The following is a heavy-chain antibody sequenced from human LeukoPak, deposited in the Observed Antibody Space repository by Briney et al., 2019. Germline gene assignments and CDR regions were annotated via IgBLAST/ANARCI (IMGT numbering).Heavy chain of an antibody. CDR1: GYTFTGYY. CDR2: INANSGGT. Sequence: ASVKVSCKASGYTFTGYYMHWVRQAPGQALEWMGWINANSGGTDYAQKFQDRVTMTRDTSISTAYMELSRLRSDDTAVYYCARDGHGGNSFDYWGQGTLVTVSS. CDR3: ARDGHGGNSFDY. V-gene: IGHV1-2*02. D-gene: IGHD4-23*01. J-gene: IGHJ4*02.